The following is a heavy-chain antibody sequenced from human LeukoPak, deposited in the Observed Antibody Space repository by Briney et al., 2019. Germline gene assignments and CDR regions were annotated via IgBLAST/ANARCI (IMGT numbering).Heavy chain of an antibody. D-gene: IGHD3-16*02. J-gene: IGHJ4*02. V-gene: IGHV1-18*01. CDR1: GYRFPSYG. Sequence: ASVKVSCKASGYRFPSYGITWVRQAPGQGLEWMGWISAYNGNPKYAQKLQGRITMTTDTSTTTAYMELRSLRSDDTAVYYCARVVTTLGGIIGYYDFWGQGTLVTVST. CDR3: ARVVTTLGGIIGYYDF. CDR2: ISAYNGNP.